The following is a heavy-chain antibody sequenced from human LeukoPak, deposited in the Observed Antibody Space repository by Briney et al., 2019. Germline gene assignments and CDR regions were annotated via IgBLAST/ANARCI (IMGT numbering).Heavy chain of an antibody. J-gene: IGHJ4*02. CDR3: AKMSSWFGELWL. CDR2: ISGSGGST. D-gene: IGHD3-10*01. V-gene: IGHV3-23*01. CDR1: GFTFSSYA. Sequence: GGSLRLSCAASGFTFSSYAMSWVRQAPGKGLEWVSAISGSGGSTYYAGSVKGRFTISRDNSKNTLYLQMNSLRAEDTAVYYCAKMSSWFGELWLWGQGTLVTVSS.